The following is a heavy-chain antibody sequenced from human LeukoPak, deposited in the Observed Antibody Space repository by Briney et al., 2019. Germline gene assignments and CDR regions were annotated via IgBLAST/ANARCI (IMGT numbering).Heavy chain of an antibody. CDR2: ISRSGNST. V-gene: IGHV3-23*01. D-gene: IGHD1-14*01. CDR3: TKHKTTTVRLNYFDY. CDR1: GFTFSSYA. Sequence: GGSLRLSCAASGFTFSSYAMGWVRQAPGKGLEWVSGISRSGNSTYYADSVKGRFTISRDISKNTLYLQMNSLRAEDTAAYYCTKHKTTTVRLNYFDYWGQGTLVTVSS. J-gene: IGHJ4*02.